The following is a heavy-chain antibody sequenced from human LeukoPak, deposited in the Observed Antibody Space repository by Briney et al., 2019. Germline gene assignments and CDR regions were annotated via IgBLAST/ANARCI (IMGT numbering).Heavy chain of an antibody. CDR2: IDPSDSYT. V-gene: IGHV5-10-1*01. CDR1: GYSFTSYW. CDR3: ARSGFANFADFDY. J-gene: IGHJ4*02. Sequence: PGESLKISCKGSGYSFTSYWISWVRQMSGKGLEWMGRIDPSDSYTNYSPSFQGHVTISADKSISTAYLQWSSLKASDTAMYYCARSGFANFADFDYWGQGTLVTVSS.